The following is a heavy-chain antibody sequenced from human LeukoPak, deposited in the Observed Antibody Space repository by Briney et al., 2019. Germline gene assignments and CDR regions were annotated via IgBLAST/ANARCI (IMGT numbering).Heavy chain of an antibody. V-gene: IGHV4-34*01. CDR3: ARHVARGVIHPSTRFDI. Sequence: PSETLSLTCAVYGGSFSGYYWSWIRQPPGKGLEWIGEINHSGSTNYNPSLKSRVTISVDTSKNQFSLKLSSVTAADTAVYYCARHVARGVIHPSTRFDIWGQGTMVTVSS. CDR2: INHSGST. CDR1: GGSFSGYY. D-gene: IGHD3-10*01. J-gene: IGHJ3*02.